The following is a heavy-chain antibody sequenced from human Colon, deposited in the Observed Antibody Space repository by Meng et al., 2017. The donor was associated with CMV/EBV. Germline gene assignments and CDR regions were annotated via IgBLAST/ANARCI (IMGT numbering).Heavy chain of an antibody. D-gene: IGHD1-1*01. CDR3: ARERLPRYQRQLWYYYYDMDV. J-gene: IGHJ6*02. Sequence: GESLKISCAASGFTFSNVWMSWVRQAPGKGLEWVGRIKSKTGGGATDYAAPVKDRFTISRDDSKNTLYLQMNSLRPEDTAVYYCARERLPRYQRQLWYYYYDMDVWGQGTTVTVSS. CDR1: GFTFSNVW. V-gene: IGHV3-15*01. CDR2: IKSKTGGGAT.